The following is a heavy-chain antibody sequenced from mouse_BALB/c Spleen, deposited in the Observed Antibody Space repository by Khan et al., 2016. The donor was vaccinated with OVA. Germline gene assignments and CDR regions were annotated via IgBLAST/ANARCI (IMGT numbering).Heavy chain of an antibody. V-gene: IGHV1-7*01. CDR3: ARDRIDY. J-gene: IGHJ2*01. Sequence: QMQLEESGAELAKPGASVKMSCKASGYTFTTYWMHWVKQRPGQGLEWIGYINPTSGYTDYNQKFKDKATLTADKSSSTAYIQLSSLTSDDSAVYYCARDRIDYWGKGTTLTVSS. CDR1: GYTFTTYW. CDR2: INPTSGYT.